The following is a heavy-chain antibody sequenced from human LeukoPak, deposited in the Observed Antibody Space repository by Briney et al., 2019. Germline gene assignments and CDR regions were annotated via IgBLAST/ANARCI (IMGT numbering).Heavy chain of an antibody. V-gene: IGHV4-59*01. D-gene: IGHD2-15*01. CDR2: IYYSGST. CDR1: GGSIRSYY. J-gene: IGHJ3*02. Sequence: SETLSLTCTVSGGSIRSYYWSWIRQPPGKGLEWIGYIYYSGSTNYNPSLKSRVTISVDTSKNQFSLKMSSVTAADTAVYYCARDKGCSGGSCYSDDAFDIWGQGTMVTVSS. CDR3: ARDKGCSGGSCYSDDAFDI.